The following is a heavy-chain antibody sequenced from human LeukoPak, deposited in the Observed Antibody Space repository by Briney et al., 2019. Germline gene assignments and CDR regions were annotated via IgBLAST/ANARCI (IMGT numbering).Heavy chain of an antibody. CDR2: IIPIFGTA. CDR1: GGTFTSYA. CDR3: ARSQGYQLLSYPLDH. Sequence: SVKVSCKASGGTFTSYAISWVRQAPGQGLEWMGGIIPIFGTANYAQKFQGRVTITTDESTSTAYMELSSLRSEDTAVYYCARSQGYQLLSYPLDHWGQGTLVTVSS. D-gene: IGHD2-2*01. J-gene: IGHJ4*02. V-gene: IGHV1-69*05.